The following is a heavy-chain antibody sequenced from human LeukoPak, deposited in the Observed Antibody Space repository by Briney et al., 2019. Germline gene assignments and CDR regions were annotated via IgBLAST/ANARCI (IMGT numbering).Heavy chain of an antibody. J-gene: IGHJ4*02. CDR1: GFTFSSYA. Sequence: GGSLRLSCAASGFTFSSYAMHWVRQAPGKGLEWVAVISYDGSNKYYADSVKGRFTISRDNSKNTLYLQMNSLRAEDTAVYYCARDSEGYYYDSSGYFDYWGQGTLVTVSS. V-gene: IGHV3-30-3*01. CDR3: ARDSEGYYYDSSGYFDY. D-gene: IGHD3-22*01. CDR2: ISYDGSNK.